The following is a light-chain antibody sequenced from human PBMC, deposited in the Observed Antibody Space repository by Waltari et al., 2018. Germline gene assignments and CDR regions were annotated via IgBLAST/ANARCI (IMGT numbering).Light chain of an antibody. Sequence: DIQMTQSPSSLSASVGDRVTITCRAGQTIDTFLNWYHQKSGEAPTLLIYASSSLLRGVPSRFSGSGSGTYFTLTISSLQPEDFATYYCQQTRTTPWTFGQGTKV. V-gene: IGKV1-39*01. J-gene: IGKJ1*01. CDR1: QTIDTF. CDR3: QQTRTTPWT. CDR2: ASS.